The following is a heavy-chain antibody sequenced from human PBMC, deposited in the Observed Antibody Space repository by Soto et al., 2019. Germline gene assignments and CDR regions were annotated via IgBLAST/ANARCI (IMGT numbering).Heavy chain of an antibody. D-gene: IGHD3-22*01. J-gene: IGHJ4*02. V-gene: IGHV1-2*04. CDR2: INPNSGGT. Sequence: GASANVSSEASRYTFTGYYMHSVRQAPGQGLEWIGWINPNSGGTNYAQNFHGLATMTRDTSISTAYMELSRLRSDDTAVYYCARVRYYDSSGYSHFDYWGQGTLVTSPQ. CDR1: RYTFTGYY. CDR3: ARVRYYDSSGYSHFDY.